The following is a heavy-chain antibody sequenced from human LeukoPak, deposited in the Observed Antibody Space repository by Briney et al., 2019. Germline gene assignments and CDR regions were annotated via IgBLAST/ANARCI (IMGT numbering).Heavy chain of an antibody. CDR3: AKGHYNYSSGYRPDAFDI. D-gene: IGHD3-22*01. CDR2: ISGSGDST. V-gene: IGHV3-23*01. Sequence: GGSLRLSCAASGFTFKNYAMSWVRQAPGKGLEWVSVISGSGDSTYYADSVRGRFTVSRDNSKNTLYLQMNSLRAEDTAVYYCAKGHYNYSSGYRPDAFDIWGQGTMVTVSS. J-gene: IGHJ3*02. CDR1: GFTFKNYA.